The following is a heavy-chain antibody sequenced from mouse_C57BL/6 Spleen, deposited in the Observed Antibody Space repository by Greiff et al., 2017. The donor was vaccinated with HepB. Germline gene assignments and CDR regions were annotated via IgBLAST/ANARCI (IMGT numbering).Heavy chain of an antibody. J-gene: IGHJ1*03. CDR3: ARCYYGSSYDWYFDV. Sequence: QVQLKQPGTELVKPGASVKLSCKASGYTFTSYWMHWVKQRPGQGLEWIGNINPSNGGTNYNEKFKSKATLTVDKSSSTAYMQLSSLTSEDSAVYYCARCYYGSSYDWYFDVWGTGTTVTVSS. CDR2: INPSNGGT. CDR1: GYTFTSYW. V-gene: IGHV1-53*01. D-gene: IGHD1-1*01.